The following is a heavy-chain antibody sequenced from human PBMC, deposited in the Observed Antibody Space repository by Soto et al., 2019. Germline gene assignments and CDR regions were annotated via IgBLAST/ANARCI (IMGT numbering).Heavy chain of an antibody. V-gene: IGHV1-69*01. CDR2: IIPIFGTA. D-gene: IGHD2-21*02. CDR1: GGTFSSYA. CDR3: ATKGSVPANCGGDCYSSYYYYGMDV. J-gene: IGHJ6*02. Sequence: QVQLVQSGAEVKKPGSSVKVSCKASGGTFSSYAISWVRQAPGQGLEWMGGIIPIFGTANYAQKFQGRVTISEDESPSTADMELSSLRSEDTAVYYCATKGSVPANCGGDCYSSYYYYGMDVWGQGTTVTVSS.